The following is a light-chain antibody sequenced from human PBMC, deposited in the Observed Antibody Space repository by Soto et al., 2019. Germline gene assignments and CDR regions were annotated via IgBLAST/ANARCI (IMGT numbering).Light chain of an antibody. V-gene: IGLV2-14*01. J-gene: IGLJ2*01. Sequence: QSALTQPASVSGSPGQSITISCTGTSSDVGGYNYVSWYQQHQGKAPKLMLYDVSNRPSGVSNRFSVSKSGNTASLTISGLQAEDEADYYCSSYTRSSTLYVVFGGGTTLTVL. CDR3: SSYTRSSTLYVV. CDR1: SSDVGGYNY. CDR2: DVS.